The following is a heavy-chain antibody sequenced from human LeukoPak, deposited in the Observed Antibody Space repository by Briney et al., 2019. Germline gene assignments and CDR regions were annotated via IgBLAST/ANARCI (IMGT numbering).Heavy chain of an antibody. CDR2: IYHSGST. D-gene: IGHD3-22*01. V-gene: IGHV4-59*12. CDR3: ARAEYYYDSSGAFDI. Sequence: SETLSLTCTVSGGSISSYYWSWIRQPPGKGLEWIGYIYHSGSTYYNPSLKSRVTISVDRSKNQFSLKLSSVTAADTAVYYCARAEYYYDSSGAFDIWGQGTMVTVSS. J-gene: IGHJ3*02. CDR1: GGSISSYY.